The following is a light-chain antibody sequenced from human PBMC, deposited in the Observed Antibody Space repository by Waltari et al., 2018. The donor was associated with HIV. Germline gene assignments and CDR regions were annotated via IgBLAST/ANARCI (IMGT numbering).Light chain of an antibody. CDR3: QSYDNENPVL. CDR1: SGSIASNY. J-gene: IGLJ2*01. Sequence: NFMLTQPHSVLESPGKTVTISCTRSSGSIASNYVQWYQQRPGSSPTTVIYKDDQRPSGVPDRFSGSIDSSSNSASLTISGLRPEDEADYYCQSYDNENPVLFGGGTKLTVL. V-gene: IGLV6-57*01. CDR2: KDD.